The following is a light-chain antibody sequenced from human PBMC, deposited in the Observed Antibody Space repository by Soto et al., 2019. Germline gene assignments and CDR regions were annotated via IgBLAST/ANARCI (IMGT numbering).Light chain of an antibody. J-gene: IGKJ1*01. CDR1: QYINTR. CDR3: QQYNSWPPIT. Sequence: EIVLTQSPATLSSFPGDRVTLSCRASQYINTRLAWYQHRPGQAPRLLIYQTSIRAAGIPARFSGSGSGTEFTLTISSLQSEDFAVYYCQQYNSWPPITFGQGTKVDIK. V-gene: IGKV3D-15*01. CDR2: QTS.